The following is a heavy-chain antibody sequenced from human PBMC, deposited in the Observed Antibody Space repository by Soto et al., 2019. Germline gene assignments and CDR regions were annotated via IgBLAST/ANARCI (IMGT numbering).Heavy chain of an antibody. J-gene: IGHJ5*02. Sequence: DSVKVSCKASGYTITNCGISWVRQAPGQGLEWMGWISADNGNTNYAQKVQGRATMTTDTSTNTAYMDLRSLQSDDTAVYFCARDVVISGTRWFDPWGQGTLVTVSS. D-gene: IGHD2-2*01. CDR3: ARDVVISGTRWFDP. V-gene: IGHV1-18*01. CDR1: GYTITNCG. CDR2: ISADNGNT.